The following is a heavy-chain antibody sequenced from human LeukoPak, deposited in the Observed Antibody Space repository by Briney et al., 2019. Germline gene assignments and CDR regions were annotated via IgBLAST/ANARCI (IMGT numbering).Heavy chain of an antibody. D-gene: IGHD1-26*01. CDR3: AKGRGARDAFDI. Sequence: GGSLRLSCAASGFTFSSYAMSWVRQAPGKGLEWVSAISGSGGSTYYADSVKGRFTISRDNSKNTLYLQMNSLRAEDTAVYYYAKGRGARDAFDIWGQGTMVTVSS. J-gene: IGHJ3*02. V-gene: IGHV3-23*01. CDR2: ISGSGGST. CDR1: GFTFSSYA.